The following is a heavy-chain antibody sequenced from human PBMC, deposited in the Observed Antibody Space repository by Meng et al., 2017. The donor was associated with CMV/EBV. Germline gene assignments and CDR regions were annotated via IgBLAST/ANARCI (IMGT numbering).Heavy chain of an antibody. J-gene: IGHJ4*02. CDR1: GYIFTHYW. Sequence: GESLKISCRGSGYIFTHYWIGWVRQIPGKGLEWMGIIYPGDSDTRYNPSYQGQVTISAEKSIATAYLQWSGLKASDTAIYYCARHGYSSSWSYFDHWGQGTLVTVSS. CDR3: ARHGYSSSWSYFDH. D-gene: IGHD6-13*01. CDR2: IYPGDSDT. V-gene: IGHV5-51*01.